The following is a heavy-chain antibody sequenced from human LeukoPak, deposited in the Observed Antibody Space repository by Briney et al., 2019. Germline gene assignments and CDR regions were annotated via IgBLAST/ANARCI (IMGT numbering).Heavy chain of an antibody. J-gene: IGHJ4*02. CDR1: GFTFSDYF. V-gene: IGHV3-72*01. CDR2: SRNKAKSYTT. CDR3: VRVGSVAGSDYLDY. D-gene: IGHD6-19*01. Sequence: GGSLRLSCAVSGFTFSDYFLDWVRQAPGEGLEWVGRSRNKAKSYTTEYAASVKGRFTISRNDSKNSLYLQMNNLRTEDTAVYYCVRVGSVAGSDYLDYWGQGTLVTVSS.